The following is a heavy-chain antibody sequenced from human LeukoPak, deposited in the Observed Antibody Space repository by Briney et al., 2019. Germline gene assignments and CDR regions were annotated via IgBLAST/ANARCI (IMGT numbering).Heavy chain of an antibody. CDR2: ISGSGART. CDR3: AKGGFGFGELKFDY. J-gene: IGHJ4*02. V-gene: IGHV3-23*01. D-gene: IGHD3-10*01. CDR1: GITFSSYA. Sequence: GGSVRLSCVASGITFSSYAMSWVPQAPGKGLEWVSGISGSGARTYYADSVKGRFTISRDNSKNRMYLQMNSLRAEDTAVYHCAKGGFGFGELKFDYWGQGTLVTVSS.